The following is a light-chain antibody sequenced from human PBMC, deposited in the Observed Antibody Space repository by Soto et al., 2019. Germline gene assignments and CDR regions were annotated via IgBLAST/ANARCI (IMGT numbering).Light chain of an antibody. CDR2: GNN. V-gene: IGLV1-40*01. CDR3: SSYTSATTWV. CDR1: SSNIGAGYD. Sequence: QAVVTQPRSVSGAPGQRVTISCTGSSSNIGAGYDVHWYQQLPGTAPKVLIYGNNNRPSGVPDRFSGSKSATSASLAITGLQSEDEADYYCSSYTSATTWVFGGGTKVTVL. J-gene: IGLJ3*02.